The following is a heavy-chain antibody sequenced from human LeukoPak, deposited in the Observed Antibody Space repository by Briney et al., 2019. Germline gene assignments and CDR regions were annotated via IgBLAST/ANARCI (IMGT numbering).Heavy chain of an antibody. CDR3: ARDQYYYDSSDVDY. CDR1: GXTFSSYA. Sequence: GGSLRLSCAASGXTFSSYAMHWVRQAPGKGLEWVAVISYDGSNKYYADSVKGRFTISRDNSKNTLYLQMDSLRAEDTAVYYCARDQYYYDSSDVDYWGQGTLVTVSS. V-gene: IGHV3-30-3*01. J-gene: IGHJ4*02. CDR2: ISYDGSNK. D-gene: IGHD3-22*01.